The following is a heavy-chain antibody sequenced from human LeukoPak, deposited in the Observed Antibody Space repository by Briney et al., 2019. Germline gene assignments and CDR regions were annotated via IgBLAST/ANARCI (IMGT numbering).Heavy chain of an antibody. V-gene: IGHV4-34*01. J-gene: IGHJ5*02. CDR3: ARGYSSSWAPLTWFDP. Sequence: SETLSLTCAVYGGSFSGYYWSWIRQPPGKGLEWIGEINHSGSTNYNPSLKSRVTISVDTSKNQFSLKLSSVTAADTAVYYCARGYSSSWAPLTWFDPWGQGTLVTVSS. D-gene: IGHD6-13*01. CDR1: GGSFSGYY. CDR2: INHSGST.